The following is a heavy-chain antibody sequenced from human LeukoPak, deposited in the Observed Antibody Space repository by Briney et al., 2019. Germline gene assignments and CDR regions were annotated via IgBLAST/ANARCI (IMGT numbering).Heavy chain of an antibody. CDR1: GGSFSGYY. V-gene: IGHV4-34*01. CDR3: ARGVVVVAASCHFDY. Sequence: SETLSLTCAVYGGSFSGYYWSWIRQPPGKGLEWIGEINHSGSTNYNPSLESRVTISVDTSKSQFSLKLSSVTAADTAVYYCARGVVVVAASCHFDYWGQGTLVTVSS. D-gene: IGHD2-15*01. CDR2: INHSGST. J-gene: IGHJ4*02.